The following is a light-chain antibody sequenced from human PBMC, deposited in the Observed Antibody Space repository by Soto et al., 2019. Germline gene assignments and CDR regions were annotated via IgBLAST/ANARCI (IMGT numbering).Light chain of an antibody. CDR2: GAS. J-gene: IGKJ2*01. V-gene: IGKV3-15*01. CDR3: QQYNYWYT. CDR1: QSVSTN. Sequence: EIVMTQSPATLSVSPGERATLSCRASQSVSTNIAWYQQKPGQAPRLLIYGASTRATGVPARFTGSGSGTEFTLTISSLQSEDFAVYYCQQYNYWYTFGQGTKLEI.